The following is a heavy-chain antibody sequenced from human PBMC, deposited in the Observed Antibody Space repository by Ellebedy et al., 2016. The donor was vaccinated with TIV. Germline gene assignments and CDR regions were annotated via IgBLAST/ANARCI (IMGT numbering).Heavy chain of an antibody. J-gene: IGHJ4*02. D-gene: IGHD4-17*01. Sequence: SETLSLTCGVYGGSFSGYYWSWIRQPPGKGLEWIGEIYHGGSISYNPSLKSRVAISADTSKNQFSLTLSSVTAADTALYYCAVLTTQPPKATYWGQGTLVTASS. CDR2: IYHGGSI. CDR3: AVLTTQPPKATY. V-gene: IGHV4-34*01. CDR1: GGSFSGYY.